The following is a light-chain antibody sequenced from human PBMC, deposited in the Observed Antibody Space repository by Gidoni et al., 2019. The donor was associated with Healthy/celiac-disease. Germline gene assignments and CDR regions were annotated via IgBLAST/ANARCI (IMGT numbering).Light chain of an antibody. CDR1: QSVSSN. CDR2: GAS. Sequence: EIVMTQSTATLSVSPGDRATLSCRASQSVSSNLAWYQQKPGQAPRLLIYGASTRATGIPARFSGSGSATEFTLTISSLQSEDFAVYYCQQYNNWPPLTFXGXTKVEIK. J-gene: IGKJ4*01. CDR3: QQYNNWPPLT. V-gene: IGKV3-15*01.